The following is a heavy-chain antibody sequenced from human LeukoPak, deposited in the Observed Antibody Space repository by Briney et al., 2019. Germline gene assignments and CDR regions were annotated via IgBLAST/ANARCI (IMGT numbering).Heavy chain of an antibody. CDR1: GFTFSSYA. CDR2: ISGSGGST. D-gene: IGHD2-2*01. Sequence: GGSLRLSCAASGFTFSSYAMSWVRQAPGKGLEWVSAISGSGGSTYYADSVKGRFTISRDNSRNTLYLQMNSLRAEDTAVYYCAKDRHAPGRYCSSTSCFPFDSWGQGTLVTVSS. V-gene: IGHV3-23*01. J-gene: IGHJ5*01. CDR3: AKDRHAPGRYCSSTSCFPFDS.